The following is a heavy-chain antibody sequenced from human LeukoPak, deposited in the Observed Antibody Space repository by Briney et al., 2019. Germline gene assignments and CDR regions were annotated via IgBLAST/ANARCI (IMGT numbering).Heavy chain of an antibody. D-gene: IGHD3-22*01. J-gene: IGHJ4*02. CDR1: GFTFSSYS. CDR3: AKWGHDSSGYTDY. V-gene: IGHV3-48*01. Sequence: GALRLSCAASGFTFSSYSMNWVRQAPGKGLEWVSYISSSSSTIYYADSVKGRFTISRDNSKNTLYLQMNSLRAEDTAVYYCAKWGHDSSGYTDYWGQGTLVTVSS. CDR2: ISSSSSTI.